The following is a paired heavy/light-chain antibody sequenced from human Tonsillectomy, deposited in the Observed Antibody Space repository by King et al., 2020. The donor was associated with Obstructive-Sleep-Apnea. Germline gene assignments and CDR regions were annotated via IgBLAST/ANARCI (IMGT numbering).Light chain of an antibody. J-gene: IGLJ2*01. Sequence: SYELTQPPSVSVSPGQTATITCSGDKLGDKYACWYQQKPGQSPVVVIYQDTRRPSGIPERFSGSNSGNTATLTISGAQAVDEADYYCQTWDTTTVVFGGGTKLTVL. CDR1: KLGDKY. CDR3: QTWDTTTVV. CDR2: QDT. V-gene: IGLV3-1*01.
Heavy chain of an antibody. CDR2: TSHDGSNK. D-gene: IGHD2-21*02. CDR1: GFTFSSFG. CDR3: AKAPHHTVVVTGPLDY. J-gene: IGHJ4*02. Sequence: QVQLVESGGGVVQPGRSLRLSCAASGFTFSSFGMHWVRQAPGKGLEWVAVTSHDGSNKYYADSVKGRFTISRDNSNNTLFLQMNSLRAEDTAVYYCAKAPHHTVVVTGPLDYWGQGTLVTVSS. V-gene: IGHV3-30*18.